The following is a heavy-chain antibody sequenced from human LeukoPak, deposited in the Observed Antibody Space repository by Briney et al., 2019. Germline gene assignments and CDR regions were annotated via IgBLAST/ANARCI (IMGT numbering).Heavy chain of an antibody. CDR1: GFTFSNAW. D-gene: IGHD4-11*01. CDR2: IKSKTDGGTT. V-gene: IGHV3-15*01. CDR3: TSKGTVTTGFDY. Sequence: PGGSLRLSCAASGFTFSNAWMSWVRQAPGKGLEWVGRIKSKTDGGTTDHAAPVKGRFTISRDDTKNTLYLQMNSLKTEDTAVYYCTSKGTVTTGFDYWGQGTLVTVSS. J-gene: IGHJ4*02.